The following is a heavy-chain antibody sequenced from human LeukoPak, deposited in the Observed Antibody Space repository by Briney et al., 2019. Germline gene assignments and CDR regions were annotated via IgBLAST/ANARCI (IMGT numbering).Heavy chain of an antibody. D-gene: IGHD3-10*01. CDR1: DGSISNYY. V-gene: IGHV4-59*12. CDR3: ARRGSGSYSPFDS. Sequence: SETLSLTCTISDGSISNYYWIWIRQPPGKGLEWVRYISYSGTTKYNPSLKSRVTISLDTAENQFSLELSSVTAADTAVYYCARRGSGSYSPFDSWGQGTLVTVSS. CDR2: ISYSGTT. J-gene: IGHJ4*02.